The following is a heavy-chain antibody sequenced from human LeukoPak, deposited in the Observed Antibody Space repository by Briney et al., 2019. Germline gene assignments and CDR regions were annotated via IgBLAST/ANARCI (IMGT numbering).Heavy chain of an antibody. Sequence: GASVKVSCKVSGYTLTELSMHWVRQAPGKGLEWMGGFDPEDGETIYAQKFQGRVTMTEDTSTDTAYMELSSLRSGDTAVYYCATDSRSGLYYYYGMDVWGQGTTVTVSS. CDR1: GYTLTELS. D-gene: IGHD3-3*01. J-gene: IGHJ6*02. CDR3: ATDSRSGLYYYYGMDV. CDR2: FDPEDGET. V-gene: IGHV1-24*01.